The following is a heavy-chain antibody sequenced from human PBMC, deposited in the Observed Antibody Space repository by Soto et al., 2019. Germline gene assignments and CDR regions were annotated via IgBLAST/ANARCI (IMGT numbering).Heavy chain of an antibody. CDR1: GFTFSNYW. V-gene: IGHV3-74*01. CDR2: INNDGSVS. Sequence: EVQLVESGGGLVQPGGSLRLSCVASGFTFSNYWMYWVRQAPGKGLVWVSRINNDGSVSSYADSVKGRLTISRDNVKNTLYLQKDSLRAEDTAVYYCARGDCVGGTCYSLAGSFYYYMDVWGKGTTVTVFS. J-gene: IGHJ6*03. CDR3: ARGDCVGGTCYSLAGSFYYYMDV. D-gene: IGHD2-15*01.